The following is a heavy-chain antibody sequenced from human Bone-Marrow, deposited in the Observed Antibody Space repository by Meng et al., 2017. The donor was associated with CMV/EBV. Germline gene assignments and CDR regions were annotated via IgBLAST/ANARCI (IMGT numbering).Heavy chain of an antibody. CDR3: ARGTNVYYYYGMDV. CDR1: GFTFSSYR. D-gene: IGHD1-14*01. CDR2: INGNGGST. Sequence: GESLKISCAASGFTFSSYRMNWVRQAPGKGLEWVSGINGNGGSTGYADSVKGRFTISRDNAKNSLYLQMNSMRAEDTAVYHCARGTNVYYYYGMDVWGQGTTVTVSS. J-gene: IGHJ6*02. V-gene: IGHV3-20*01.